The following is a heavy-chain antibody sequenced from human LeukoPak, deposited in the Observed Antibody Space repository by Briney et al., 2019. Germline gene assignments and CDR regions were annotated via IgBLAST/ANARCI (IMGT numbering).Heavy chain of an antibody. CDR1: GLTFSSYA. V-gene: IGHV3-30*04. D-gene: IGHD4-23*01. CDR3: ARDHDDYGGNSYRRGYYGMDV. Sequence: GGSLRLSCAVSGLTFSSYAMHWVRQAPGKGLEWVAVISYDGSNKYYADSVKGRFTISRDNSKNTLYLQMNSLRAEDTAVYYCARDHDDYGGNSYRRGYYGMDVWGQGTTVTVSS. CDR2: ISYDGSNK. J-gene: IGHJ6*02.